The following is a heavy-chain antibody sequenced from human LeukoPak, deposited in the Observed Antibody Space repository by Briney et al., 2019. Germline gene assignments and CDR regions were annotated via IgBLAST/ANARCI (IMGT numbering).Heavy chain of an antibody. CDR2: INPSGGST. D-gene: IGHD4-11*01. J-gene: IGHJ5*02. Sequence: ASVKVSCKASGYTITSYYIHWVRQAPGQGLEWMGIINPSGGSTTYAQKFQGRVTMTRDMSTRTLYMELSSLRSEDTAFYYCARVGDYSPRGWFDPWGQGTLVTVSS. CDR1: GYTITSYY. CDR3: ARVGDYSPRGWFDP. V-gene: IGHV1-46*01.